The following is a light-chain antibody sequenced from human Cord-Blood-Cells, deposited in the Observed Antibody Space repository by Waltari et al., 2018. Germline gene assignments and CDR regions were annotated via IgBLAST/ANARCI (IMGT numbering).Light chain of an antibody. CDR1: SSDVGGYTY. Sequence: QSALTQPASVSGSPGQSITISCIGTSSDVGGYTYVSWYQQHPGKAPKLMIYDVSNRPSGVSNRFSGSKSGNTASLTISGLQAEDEADYYCSSYTSSSTLFGGGTKLTVL. CDR3: SSYTSSSTL. J-gene: IGLJ2*01. V-gene: IGLV2-14*01. CDR2: DVS.